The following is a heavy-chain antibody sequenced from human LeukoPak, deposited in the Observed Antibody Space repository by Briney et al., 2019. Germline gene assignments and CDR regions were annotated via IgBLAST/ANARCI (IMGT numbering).Heavy chain of an antibody. CDR1: GFTFSSYA. Sequence: GGSLRLSCAAPGFTFSSYAMSWVRQAPGKGLEWVSAISGSGGSTYYADSVKGRFTISRDNSKNTLYLQMNSLRAEDTAVYYCAKAPNYDSSGYTGGWGQGTLVTVSS. J-gene: IGHJ4*02. D-gene: IGHD3-22*01. V-gene: IGHV3-23*01. CDR2: ISGSGGST. CDR3: AKAPNYDSSGYTGG.